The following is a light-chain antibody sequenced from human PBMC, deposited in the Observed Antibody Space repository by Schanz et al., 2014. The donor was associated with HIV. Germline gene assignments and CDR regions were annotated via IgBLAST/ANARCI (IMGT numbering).Light chain of an antibody. CDR2: SNN. J-gene: IGLJ3*02. CDR3: ATWDDSLNALL. CDR1: SSNIGSNT. V-gene: IGLV1-44*01. Sequence: QSVLTQPPSASGTPGQRVTLSCSGSSSNIGSNTVNWYQQLPGTAPKLLIYSNNQRPSGVPGRLSGSKSGTSASLAISGLQSEDEAEYYCATWDDSLNALLFGGGTKLTVL.